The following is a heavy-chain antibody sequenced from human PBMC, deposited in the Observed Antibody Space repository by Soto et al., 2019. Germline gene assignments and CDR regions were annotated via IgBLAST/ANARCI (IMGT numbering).Heavy chain of an antibody. V-gene: IGHV1-69*01. CDR2: IIPIFGTA. J-gene: IGHJ4*02. CDR1: GGTFSSYA. D-gene: IGHD2-21*02. Sequence: QVQLVQSGAEVKKPGSSVKVSCKASGGTFSSYAISWVRQAPGQGLEWMGGIIPIFGTANYAQKFQGRVTITADESTSTAYMELSSLRSEDTAVYYCARDSLIGAYCGGDCPRRWDYWGQGTLVTVSS. CDR3: ARDSLIGAYCGGDCPRRWDY.